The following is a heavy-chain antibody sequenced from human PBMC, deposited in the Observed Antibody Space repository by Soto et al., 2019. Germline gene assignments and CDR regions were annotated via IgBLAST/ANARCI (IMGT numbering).Heavy chain of an antibody. V-gene: IGHV4-59*01. CDR3: TRHAIIPKLQYGMDV. CDR2: IFYRGNT. Sequence: SETLSLTCTVSGGSLSGYYWSWIRQPPGKGLEWIGYIFYRGNTLYNPSLQSRVTISVDTSKNQFFLGLTSVTAADTAVYYCTRHAIIPKLQYGMDVWGQGASVTVSS. D-gene: IGHD1-1*01. J-gene: IGHJ6*02. CDR1: GGSLSGYY.